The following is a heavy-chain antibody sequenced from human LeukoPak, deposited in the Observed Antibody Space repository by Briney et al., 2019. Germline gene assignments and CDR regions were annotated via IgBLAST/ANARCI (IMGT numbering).Heavy chain of an antibody. CDR1: GLNFSNFS. D-gene: IGHD3-16*01. J-gene: IGHJ4*02. Sequence: GGSLRLSCEASGLNFSNFSMSWVRQAPGKGLEWVSGITSDGSTYYADSVRGRFIISRDNSKNTLYLQMNSLRAEDTAVYYCAKERYYDYVWGSYLDYWGQGTLVTVSS. V-gene: IGHV3-23*01. CDR3: AKERYYDYVWGSYLDY. CDR2: ITSDGST.